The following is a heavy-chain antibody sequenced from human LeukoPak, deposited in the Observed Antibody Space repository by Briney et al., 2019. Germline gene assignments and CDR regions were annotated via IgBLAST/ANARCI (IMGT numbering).Heavy chain of an antibody. V-gene: IGHV3-48*01. CDR2: ISGSSNTI. CDR1: GFTFSTYS. D-gene: IGHD6-13*01. CDR3: TRASVAATRNFDY. J-gene: IGHJ4*02. Sequence: PGGSLRLSCAASGFTFSTYSMNWVRQAPGKGLEWLSYISGSSNTIYYADSVKGRFTISRDNAKNSLYLQMNSLRAEDTAVYFCTRASVAATRNFDYWGQGTLVTVSS.